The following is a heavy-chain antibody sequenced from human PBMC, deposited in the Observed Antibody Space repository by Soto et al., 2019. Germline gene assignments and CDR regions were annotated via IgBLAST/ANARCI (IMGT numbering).Heavy chain of an antibody. Sequence: GGSLRLSCAASGFTFSKAWMSWVRQAPGKGLEWVGHIKSKIDGGATDCAAPVKGRFSISRDDSKNTLYLQMNNLEIEDTALYYCTTERRYYYDSGGYWGQGTLVTVSS. D-gene: IGHD3-22*01. CDR3: TTERRYYYDSGGY. J-gene: IGHJ4*02. CDR2: IKSKIDGGAT. V-gene: IGHV3-15*05. CDR1: GFTFSKAW.